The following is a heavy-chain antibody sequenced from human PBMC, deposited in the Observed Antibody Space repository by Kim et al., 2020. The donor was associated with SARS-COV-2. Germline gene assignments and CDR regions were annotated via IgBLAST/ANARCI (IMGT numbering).Heavy chain of an antibody. J-gene: IGHJ4*02. CDR3: ARGPPYGDSPFDS. D-gene: IGHD4-17*01. V-gene: IGHV1-18*01. Sequence: YAQNVQGRVTMTTDTATSTAYMELRSLRSDDTAVYYCARGPPYGDSPFDSWGQGTLVTVSS.